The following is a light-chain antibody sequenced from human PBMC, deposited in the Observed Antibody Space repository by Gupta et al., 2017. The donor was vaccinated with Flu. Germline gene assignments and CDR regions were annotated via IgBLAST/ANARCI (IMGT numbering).Light chain of an antibody. CDR2: GAS. Sequence: DTVSTPSPCTLTLSPGERATLSGRASQRVSSSYLAWYQQKPGQAPRLLIYGASSGATGIPDRFSGSGSGTXFTLTIXSLQPEDVAVYYCQQDSSSPWTFGXGTKVDIK. J-gene: IGKJ1*01. CDR1: QRVSSSY. V-gene: IGKV3-20*01. CDR3: QQDSSSPWT.